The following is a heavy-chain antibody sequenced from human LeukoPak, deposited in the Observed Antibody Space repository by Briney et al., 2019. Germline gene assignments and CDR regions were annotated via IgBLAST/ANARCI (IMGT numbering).Heavy chain of an antibody. CDR1: GYTFTSYV. V-gene: IGHV1-18*01. CDR3: ARDSGDPPSSEIYSALRDYYYGMDV. Sequence: GASVKVSCKASGYTFTSYVISWVRQAPGQGLEWMGWISAYNGNTNYAQKLQGRVTMTTDTSTSTAYMELRSLRSDDTAVYYCARDSGDPPSSEIYSALRDYYYGMDVWGQGTTVTVSS. CDR2: ISAYNGNT. J-gene: IGHJ6*02. D-gene: IGHD2-21*01.